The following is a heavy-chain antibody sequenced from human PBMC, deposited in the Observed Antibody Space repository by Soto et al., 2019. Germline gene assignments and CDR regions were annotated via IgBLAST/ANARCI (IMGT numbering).Heavy chain of an antibody. V-gene: IGHV3-23*05. CDR2: IYSGGST. CDR3: ASGLVTDYYYYGMDV. Sequence: EVQLLEYGGGMVQPGGSLRLSCAASGFTFSSSAMTWVRQAPGKGLEWVSAIYSGGSTYYADSVKGRFTISRDNSKNTLYLQMNSLRAEDTAVYYCASGLVTDYYYYGMDVWGQGTTVTVSS. CDR1: GFTFSSSA. D-gene: IGHD3-9*01. J-gene: IGHJ6*02.